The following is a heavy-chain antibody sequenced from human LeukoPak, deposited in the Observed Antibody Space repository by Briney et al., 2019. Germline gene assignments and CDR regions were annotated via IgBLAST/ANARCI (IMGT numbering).Heavy chain of an antibody. CDR1: GFTFSSYA. Sequence: PGGSLRLSCAASGFTFSSYAMSWVRQAPGKGLERVSAISGSGGSTYYADSVKGRFTISRDNSKNTLYLQMNSLRAEDTAVYYCAKDLQGHYDYVWGSYRLFDYWGQGTLVTVSS. D-gene: IGHD3-16*02. J-gene: IGHJ4*02. CDR3: AKDLQGHYDYVWGSYRLFDY. CDR2: ISGSGGST. V-gene: IGHV3-23*01.